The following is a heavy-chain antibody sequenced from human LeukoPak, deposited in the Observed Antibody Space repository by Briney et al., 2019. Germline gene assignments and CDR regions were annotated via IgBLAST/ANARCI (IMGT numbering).Heavy chain of an antibody. CDR1: GGSISSSSYY. V-gene: IGHV4-39*07. CDR2: IYYSGTT. Sequence: PSETLSLTCTVSGGSISSSSYYWGWIRQPPGKGLEWIASIYYSGTTFYNPSLKSRVTTSLDTSKNQFSLKLSSVTAADTAVYYCARAYRVSRYYMDVWGRGGTVTVSS. J-gene: IGHJ6*03. D-gene: IGHD1-14*01. CDR3: ARAYRVSRYYMDV.